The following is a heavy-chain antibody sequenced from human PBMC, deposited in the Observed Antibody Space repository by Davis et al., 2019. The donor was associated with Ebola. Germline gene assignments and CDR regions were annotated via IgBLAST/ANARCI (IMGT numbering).Heavy chain of an antibody. J-gene: IGHJ4*02. CDR1: GYTFTSYG. D-gene: IGHD6-6*01. CDR2: NSAYNGNT. Sequence: ASVKVSCKASGYTFTSYGISWVRQAPGQGLEWMGWNSAYNGNTNYAQKLQGRVTMTTDTSTSTAYMELRSLRSDDTAVYYCARVRKYSSSSGSFDYWGQGTLVTVSS. CDR3: ARVRKYSSSSGSFDY. V-gene: IGHV1-18*01.